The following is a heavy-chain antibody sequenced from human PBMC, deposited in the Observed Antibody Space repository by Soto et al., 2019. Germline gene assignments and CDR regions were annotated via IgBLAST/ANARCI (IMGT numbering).Heavy chain of an antibody. D-gene: IGHD3-22*01. CDR3: ARGYDSSGYYSRAAFDI. V-gene: IGHV4-34*01. J-gene: IGHJ3*02. CDR1: GGSFSGYY. Sequence: SETLSLTCAVYGGSFSGYYWSWIRQPPGKGLEWIGEINHSGSTNYNPSLKSRVTISVDTSKNQFSLKLSSVTAAGTAVYYCARGYDSSGYYSRAAFDIWGQGTMVTVSS. CDR2: INHSGST.